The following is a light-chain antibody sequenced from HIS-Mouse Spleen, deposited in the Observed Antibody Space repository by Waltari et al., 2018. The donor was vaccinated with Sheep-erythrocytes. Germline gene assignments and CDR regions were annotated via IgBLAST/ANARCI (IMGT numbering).Light chain of an antibody. V-gene: IGKV1-12*01. Sequence: DIQMTQSPSSVSASVGDRVTITCRASLGISSWLDWYQQKPGKDPKLLIYAASSLQSGVPSRFSGSGSGTDFTLTISSLQPEDFATYYCQQANSFPITFGQGTRLEIK. CDR3: QQANSFPIT. CDR1: LGISSW. CDR2: AAS. J-gene: IGKJ5*01.